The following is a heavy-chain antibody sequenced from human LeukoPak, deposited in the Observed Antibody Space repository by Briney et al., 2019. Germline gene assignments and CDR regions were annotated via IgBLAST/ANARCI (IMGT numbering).Heavy chain of an antibody. CDR1: GFTFNNYW. V-gene: IGHV3-23*01. Sequence: GGSLRLSCAASGFTFNNYWMGWVRQAPGKGLEWVSAISRSGSGTYYADSVKGRFAISRDNSKNTVYLQMNSLRADDTAVYYCARDSSGYAEFDYWGQGTLVTVSS. D-gene: IGHD3-22*01. CDR2: ISRSGSGT. J-gene: IGHJ4*02. CDR3: ARDSSGYAEFDY.